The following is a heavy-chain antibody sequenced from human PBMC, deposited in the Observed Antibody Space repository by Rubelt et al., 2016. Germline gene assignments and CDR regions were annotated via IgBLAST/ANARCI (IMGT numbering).Heavy chain of an antibody. V-gene: IGHV4-34*01. Sequence: QVQLQQWGAGLLKPSETLSLTCAVYGGSFSGYYWSWIRQPPGKGLEWIGEINHSGSTNYTPSLKSRFTISVDTSKNQFSLKLSSVTAADTAVYYCARGRRGSSSWLGRDYYGMDVWGQGTTVTVSS. CDR2: INHSGST. J-gene: IGHJ6*02. D-gene: IGHD6-13*01. CDR1: GGSFSGYY. CDR3: ARGRRGSSSWLGRDYYGMDV.